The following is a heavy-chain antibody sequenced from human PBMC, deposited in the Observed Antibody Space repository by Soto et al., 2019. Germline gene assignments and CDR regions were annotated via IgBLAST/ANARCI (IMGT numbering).Heavy chain of an antibody. CDR1: GFIVSSNY. Sequence: GGSLRLSCAASGFIVSSNYMSWVRQAPGKGLACVSVIYSGYNTYYADSVKGRFTISRDNSKNTLYLKMNSLRAEDTAMYYCARRGRHGYNYGAFDIWGQGTMVTVSS. CDR3: ARRGRHGYNYGAFDI. CDR2: IYSGYNT. D-gene: IGHD5-12*01. V-gene: IGHV3-53*01. J-gene: IGHJ3*02.